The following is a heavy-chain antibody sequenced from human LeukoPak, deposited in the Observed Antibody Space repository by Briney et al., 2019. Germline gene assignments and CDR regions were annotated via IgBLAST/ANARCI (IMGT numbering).Heavy chain of an antibody. CDR1: GGSISSSSYY. CDR2: IYYRGGT. D-gene: IGHD1-26*01. V-gene: IGHV4-39*01. Sequence: SETLSLTCTVSGGSISSSSYYWGWIRQPPGKGLEWIGSIYYRGGTYYNPSLKIRVTISVDTSKNQFSLKLSSVTAADPAVYYCAIPRVGAQRIWEYWGQGTLVTVSS. J-gene: IGHJ4*02. CDR3: AIPRVGAQRIWEY.